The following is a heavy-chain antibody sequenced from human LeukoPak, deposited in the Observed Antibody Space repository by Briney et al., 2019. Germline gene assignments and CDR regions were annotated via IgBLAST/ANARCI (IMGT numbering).Heavy chain of an antibody. V-gene: IGHV4-34*01. CDR3: ARRRGYSYGPFDY. J-gene: IGHJ4*02. CDR2: INHSGST. D-gene: IGHD5-18*01. CDR1: GGSFSGYY. Sequence: PSETLSLTCAVYGGSFSGYYWSWIRQPPGKGLEWIGEINHSGSTYYNPSLKSRVTISVDTSKNQFSLKLSSATAADTAVYYCARRRGYSYGPFDYWGQGTLVTVSS.